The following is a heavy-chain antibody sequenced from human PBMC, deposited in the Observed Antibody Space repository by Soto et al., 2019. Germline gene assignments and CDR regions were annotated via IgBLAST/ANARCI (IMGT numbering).Heavy chain of an antibody. CDR2: ISAYNGNT. D-gene: IGHD5-18*01. Sequence: ASVKVSCKASGYTFTSYGISWVRQAPGQGLEWMGWISAYNGNTNYAQKLQGRVTMTTDTSTSTAYMELRSLRSDDTAVYYCARYVDTAMADYYYYGMDVWCQGTTVNVSS. CDR1: GYTFTSYG. CDR3: ARYVDTAMADYYYYGMDV. J-gene: IGHJ6*02. V-gene: IGHV1-18*01.